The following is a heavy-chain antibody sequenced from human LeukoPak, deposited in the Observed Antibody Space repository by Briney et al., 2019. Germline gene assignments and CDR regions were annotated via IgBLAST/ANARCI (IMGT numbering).Heavy chain of an antibody. CDR3: AKAQYYDFWRHSAD. CDR2: ISYDGSNK. J-gene: IGHJ6*02. CDR1: GFTFSSYG. D-gene: IGHD3-3*01. V-gene: IGHV3-30*18. Sequence: GRSLRLSCAASGFTFSSYGMHWVRQAPGKGLEWVAVISYDGSNKYYADSVKGRFTISRDNSKNTLYLQMNSLRAEDTAVYYCAKAQYYDFWRHSADWGQGTTVTVSS.